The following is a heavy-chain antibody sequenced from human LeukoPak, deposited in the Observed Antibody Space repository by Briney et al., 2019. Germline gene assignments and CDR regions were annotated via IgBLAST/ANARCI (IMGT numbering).Heavy chain of an antibody. CDR2: IIPIFGTA. D-gene: IGHD3-3*01. V-gene: IGHV1-69*13. CDR1: GGTFSSYA. Sequence: ASVKVSCKASGGTFSSYATSWVRQAPGQGLEWMGGIIPIFGTANYAQKFQGRVTITADESTSTAYMELSSLRSEDTAVYYCARDVGAIFGVVIDRYYYYYMDVWGKGTTVTVSS. J-gene: IGHJ6*03. CDR3: ARDVGAIFGVVIDRYYYYYMDV.